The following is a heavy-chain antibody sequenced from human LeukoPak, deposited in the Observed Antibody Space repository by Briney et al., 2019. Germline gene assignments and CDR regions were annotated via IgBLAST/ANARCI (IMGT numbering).Heavy chain of an antibody. J-gene: IGHJ6*02. D-gene: IGHD1-1*01. CDR2: INHGGST. V-gene: IGHV4-34*01. CDR3: AIERAETMDI. Sequence: LEWIGEINHGGSTKYTPSLTPRVTISVDTPKNQISLKLTSVTAADTAVYYCAIERAETMDIWGQGTTVTVSS.